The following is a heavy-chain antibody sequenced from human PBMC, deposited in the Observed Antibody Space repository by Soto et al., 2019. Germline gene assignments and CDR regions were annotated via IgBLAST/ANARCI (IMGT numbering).Heavy chain of an antibody. CDR2: IYSDGST. D-gene: IGHD3-9*01. CDR1: GGSISSSTYY. J-gene: IGHJ4*02. V-gene: IGHV3-66*01. CDR3: ATLTKYDILTGFYPC. Sequence: ETLSLTCTVSGGSISSSTYYWGWMRQPPGKGLEWVSVIYSDGSTYYADSVKGRFIISRDNSNNTLYFQMNSLRAEDTAVYYCATLTKYDILTGFYPCWGQGTLVTVSS.